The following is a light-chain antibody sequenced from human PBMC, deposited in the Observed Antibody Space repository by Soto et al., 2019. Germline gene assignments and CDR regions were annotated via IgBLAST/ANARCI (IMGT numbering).Light chain of an antibody. Sequence: SYELTQPPSVSVSPGQTTTIACSGHELGDKFVSWYQQKPGQSPALVLFEDTKRPSGIPERFSGSNSGNTATLTISGTQAMDEADYYCQAWDTNTVVFGGGTKVTVL. V-gene: IGLV3-1*01. CDR1: ELGDKF. J-gene: IGLJ2*01. CDR3: QAWDTNTVV. CDR2: EDT.